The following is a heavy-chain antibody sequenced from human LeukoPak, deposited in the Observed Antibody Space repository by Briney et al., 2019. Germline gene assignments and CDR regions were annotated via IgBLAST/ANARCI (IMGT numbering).Heavy chain of an antibody. D-gene: IGHD3-9*01. CDR3: ARARGPLYYDILTGYYTFDY. CDR2: ISSSSSTI. V-gene: IGHV3-48*02. Sequence: GGSLRLSCAASGFTFSSYSMNWVRPAPGKGLEWVSYISSSSSTIYYADSVKGRFTISRDNAKNSLYLQMNSLRDEDTAVYYCARARGPLYYDILTGYYTFDYWGQGTLVTVSS. J-gene: IGHJ4*02. CDR1: GFTFSSYS.